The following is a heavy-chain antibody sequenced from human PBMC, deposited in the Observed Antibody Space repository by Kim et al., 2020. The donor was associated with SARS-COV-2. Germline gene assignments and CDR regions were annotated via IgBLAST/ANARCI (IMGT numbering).Heavy chain of an antibody. Sequence: GGSLRLSCAASGFTFSSYEMNWVRQAPGKGLEWVSYISSSGSTIYYADSVKGRFTISRDDAKNSLYLQMNSLRAEDTAVYYCARDLLGVYGHSFDYWGQGTLVTVSS. CDR1: GFTFSSYE. CDR3: ARDLLGVYGHSFDY. V-gene: IGHV3-48*03. D-gene: IGHD3-10*01. CDR2: ISSSGSTI. J-gene: IGHJ4*02.